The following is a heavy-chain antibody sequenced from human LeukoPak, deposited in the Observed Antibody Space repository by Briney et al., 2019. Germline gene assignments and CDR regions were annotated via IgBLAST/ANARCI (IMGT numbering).Heavy chain of an antibody. D-gene: IGHD2-2*01. CDR2: IYYSGST. CDR1: GGSISSSSYY. J-gene: IGHJ4*02. CDR3: AKTQLYCSSTSCQLLLFDY. V-gene: IGHV4-39*07. Sequence: PSETLSLTCTVSGGSISSSSYYWGWIRQPPGKGLEWIGSIYYSGSTYYNPSLKSRVTISVDTSKNQFSLKLSSVTAADTAVYYCAKTQLYCSSTSCQLLLFDYWGQGTLVTVSS.